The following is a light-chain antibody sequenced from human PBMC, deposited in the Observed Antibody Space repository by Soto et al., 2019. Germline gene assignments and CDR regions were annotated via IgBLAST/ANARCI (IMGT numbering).Light chain of an antibody. CDR1: QSIRSR. Sequence: DIPMTQSPSTLSASVGDRVTITCRASQSIRSRLAWYQQKPGKAPKVLIYEASSLESGVPSRFSGRGSGTEFTHTITSLQPDDFATYYCQQCHSYSLTFGGGTKVEIK. CDR2: EAS. J-gene: IGKJ4*01. CDR3: QQCHSYSLT. V-gene: IGKV1-5*03.